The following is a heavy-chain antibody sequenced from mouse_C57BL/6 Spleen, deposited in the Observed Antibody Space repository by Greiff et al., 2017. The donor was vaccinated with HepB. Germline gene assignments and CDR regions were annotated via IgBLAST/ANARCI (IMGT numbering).Heavy chain of an antibody. Sequence: VQLKESGGGLVKPGGSLKLSCAASGFTFSDYGMHWVRQAPEKGLEWVAYISSGSSTIYYADTVKGRFTISRDNAKNTLFLQMTSLRSEDTAMYYCARPSTIVPYWYFDVWGTGTTVTVSS. J-gene: IGHJ1*03. V-gene: IGHV5-17*01. CDR2: ISSGSSTI. CDR1: GFTFSDYG. D-gene: IGHD2-12*01. CDR3: ARPSTIVPYWYFDV.